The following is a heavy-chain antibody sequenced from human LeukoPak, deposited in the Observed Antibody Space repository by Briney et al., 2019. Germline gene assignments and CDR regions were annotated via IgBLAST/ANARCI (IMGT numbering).Heavy chain of an antibody. Sequence: GGSLRLSCAASGFTFSSYGMHWVRQAPGKGLEWVAVISYDGSNKYYADSVKGRFTISRDNSKNTLDLQMNSLRAEDTAVYYCAGGHSSGSYSNSLDMWGQGTMVTVSS. V-gene: IGHV3-30*03. D-gene: IGHD3-22*01. J-gene: IGHJ3*02. CDR2: ISYDGSNK. CDR3: AGGHSSGSYSNSLDM. CDR1: GFTFSSYG.